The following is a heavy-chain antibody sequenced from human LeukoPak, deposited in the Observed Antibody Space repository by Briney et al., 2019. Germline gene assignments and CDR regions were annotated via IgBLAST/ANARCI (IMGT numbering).Heavy chain of an antibody. J-gene: IGHJ3*02. CDR3: ARGVGATFHDAFDI. D-gene: IGHD1-26*01. CDR2: ISSSSSTI. V-gene: IGHV3-48*01. Sequence: GGSLRLSCAASGFTFSSYSMSWVRQAPGKGLEWVSYISSSSSTIYYADSVKGRFTISRDNAKNSLYLQMNSLRAEDTAVYYCARGVGATFHDAFDIWGQGTMVTVSS. CDR1: GFTFSSYS.